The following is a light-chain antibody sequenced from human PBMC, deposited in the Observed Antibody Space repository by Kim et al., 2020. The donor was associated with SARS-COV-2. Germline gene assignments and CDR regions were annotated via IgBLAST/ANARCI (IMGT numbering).Light chain of an antibody. Sequence: ASIRDRGTITCRASHGISHYVAWFQQKPGKAPKRLIYVASNLQSGVPSRISGSGSGTEYTLTISSLQPEDFATYYCLQHNSYPLTFGGGTKVDSK. CDR2: VAS. V-gene: IGKV1-17*03. CDR1: HGISHY. CDR3: LQHNSYPLT. J-gene: IGKJ4*01.